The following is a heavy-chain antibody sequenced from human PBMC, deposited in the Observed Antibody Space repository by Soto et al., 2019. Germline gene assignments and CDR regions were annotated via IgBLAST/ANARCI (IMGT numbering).Heavy chain of an antibody. J-gene: IGHJ4*02. CDR3: AKGYYDSSGYYDY. V-gene: IGHV3-43D*03. CDR1: GFTFDDYA. Sequence: GGSLRLSCAASGFTFDDYAMHWVRQAPGKGLEWVSLISWDGGSTYYADSVKGRFTISRDNSKNSLYLQMNSLRAEDTALYYCAKGYYDSSGYYDYWGQGTLVTVSS. D-gene: IGHD3-22*01. CDR2: ISWDGGST.